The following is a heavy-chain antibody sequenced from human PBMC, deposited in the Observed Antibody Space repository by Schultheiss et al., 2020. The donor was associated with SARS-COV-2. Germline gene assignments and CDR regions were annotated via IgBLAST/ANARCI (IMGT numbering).Heavy chain of an antibody. D-gene: IGHD5-12*01. CDR2: ISGSGGST. Sequence: GESLKISCAASGFTFSSYAMSWVRQAPGKGLEWVSAISGSGGSTYYADSVKGRFTISRDNSKNTLYLQMNSLRAEDTAVYYCASIEGGGYPRNAFDIWGQGTMVTVS. CDR1: GFTFSSYA. V-gene: IGHV3-23*01. CDR3: ASIEGGGYPRNAFDI. J-gene: IGHJ3*02.